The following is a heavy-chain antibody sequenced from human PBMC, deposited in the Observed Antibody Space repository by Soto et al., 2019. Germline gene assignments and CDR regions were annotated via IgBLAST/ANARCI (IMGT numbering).Heavy chain of an antibody. J-gene: IGHJ5*02. V-gene: IGHV5-10-1*01. D-gene: IGHD3-22*01. CDR3: AITGYYYDSSGFEVAP. CDR1: GYSFTSYW. CDR2: IDPSDSYT. Sequence: GESLKISCKGSGYSFTSYWISWVRQMPGKGLEWMGRIDPSDSYTNYSPSFQGHVTISADRSISTAYLQWSSLKASDTAMYYCAITGYYYDSSGFEVAPWGQGTLVTVSS.